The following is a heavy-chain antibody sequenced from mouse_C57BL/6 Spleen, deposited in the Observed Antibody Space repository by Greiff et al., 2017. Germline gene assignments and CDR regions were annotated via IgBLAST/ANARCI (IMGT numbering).Heavy chain of an antibody. D-gene: IGHD1-1*01. V-gene: IGHV1-69*01. J-gene: IGHJ4*01. CDR2: IDPSDSYT. CDR3: ARRWITTVVEKDYAMDY. CDR1: GYTFTSYW. Sequence: QVQLQQPGAELVMPGASVKLSCKASGYTFTSYWMHWVKQRPGQGLEWIGEIDPSDSYTNYNQKFKGKSTLTVDKSSSTAYMQLSSLTSEDSAVYYCARRWITTVVEKDYAMDYWGQGTSVTVSS.